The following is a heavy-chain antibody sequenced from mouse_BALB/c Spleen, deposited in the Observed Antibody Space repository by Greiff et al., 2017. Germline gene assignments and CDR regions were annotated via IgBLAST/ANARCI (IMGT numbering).Heavy chain of an antibody. Sequence: QVQLQQSGAELVRSGASVKLSCTASGFNIKDYYMHWVKQTPVHGLEWIGAIDPETGGTAYNQKFKGKATLTADKSSSTAYMELRSLTSEDSAVYYCTTYYYGSWFAYWGQGTLVTVSA. V-gene: IGHV1-15*01. CDR3: TTYYYGSWFAY. D-gene: IGHD1-2*01. CDR1: GFNIKDYY. CDR2: IDPETGGT. J-gene: IGHJ3*01.